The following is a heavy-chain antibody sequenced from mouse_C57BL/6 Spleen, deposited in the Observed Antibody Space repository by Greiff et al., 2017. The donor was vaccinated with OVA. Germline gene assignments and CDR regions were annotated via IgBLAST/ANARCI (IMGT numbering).Heavy chain of an antibody. Sequence: VQRVESGPGLVAPSQSLSITCTVSGFSLTSYAISWVRQPPGKGLEWLGVIWTGGGTNYNSALKSRLSISKDNSKSQVFLKMNSLQTDDTARYYWARRATNSKGGYFDVWGTGTTVTVSS. D-gene: IGHD2-5*01. CDR2: IWTGGGT. CDR1: GFSLTSYA. V-gene: IGHV2-9-1*01. CDR3: ARRATNSKGGYFDV. J-gene: IGHJ1*03.